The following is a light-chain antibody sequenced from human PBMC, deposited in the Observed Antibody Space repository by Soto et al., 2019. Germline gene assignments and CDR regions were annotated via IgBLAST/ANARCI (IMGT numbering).Light chain of an antibody. Sequence: TQMTHSPSSLSASVLYRITITCLSSRDIVSDLSWYQQKPGKAPTLLIYAASNLQSGVPSRFRGSRSGTEFTLTVSSLQPEDFATYYCLQDHDDSWTFGQGTKVDIK. CDR1: RDIVSD. V-gene: IGKV1-6*01. J-gene: IGKJ1*01. CDR3: LQDHDDSWT. CDR2: AAS.